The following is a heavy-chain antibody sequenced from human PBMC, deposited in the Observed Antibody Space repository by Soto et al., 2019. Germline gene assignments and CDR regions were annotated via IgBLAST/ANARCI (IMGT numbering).Heavy chain of an antibody. CDR2: IGPDGTYI. D-gene: IGHD1-26*01. J-gene: IGHJ5*02. CDR1: GFTFGNFW. V-gene: IGHV3-74*03. Sequence: SLRLSCSDSGFTFGNFWIHWVRQAPGKGLEWVSHIGPDGTYIVYADSVKGRFIISRDNARNTVYLQMNSLEAEDTAVYYCAKLPWEGGPSWGQGTLVNVPS. CDR3: AKLPWEGGPS.